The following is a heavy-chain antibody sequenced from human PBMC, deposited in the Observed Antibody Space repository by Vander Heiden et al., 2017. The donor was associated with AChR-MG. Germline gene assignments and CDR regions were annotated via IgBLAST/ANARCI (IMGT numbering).Heavy chain of an antibody. V-gene: IGHV5-51*01. J-gene: IGHJ6*02. CDR1: GYSFTSYW. CDR3: ARTPLWNSDYYYGMDV. CDR2: IYPGDSDT. D-gene: IGHD1-7*01. Sequence: EVQLVQSGAEAKKPGESLKISCKGSGYSFTSYWIGWVRQMPGKGLEWMGIIYPGDSDTRYSPSFQGQVTISADKSISTAYLQWSSLKASDTAMYYCARTPLWNSDYYYGMDVWGQGTTVTVSS.